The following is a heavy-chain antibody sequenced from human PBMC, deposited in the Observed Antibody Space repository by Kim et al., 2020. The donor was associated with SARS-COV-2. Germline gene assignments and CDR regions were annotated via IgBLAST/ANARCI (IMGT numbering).Heavy chain of an antibody. CDR1: GFTFSNSG. D-gene: IGHD6-13*01. CDR3: AKERVGSSWGSYHKY. V-gene: IGHV3-23*01. J-gene: IGHJ4*02. CDR2: IGVGGST. Sequence: GGSLRLSCTASGFTFSNSGMAWVRQAPGKGKEWVSAIGVGGSTFYPDSVKGRFIISRDNSENTLYLQMNSLRAEDTAIYYCAKERVGSSWGSYHKYWGQG.